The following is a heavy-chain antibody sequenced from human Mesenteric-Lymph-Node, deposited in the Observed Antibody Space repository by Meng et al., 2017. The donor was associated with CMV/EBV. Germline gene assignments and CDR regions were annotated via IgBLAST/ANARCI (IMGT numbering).Heavy chain of an antibody. CDR3: AKLYDSSGYFWGY. V-gene: IGHV3-23*01. CDR2: IRSSGGGT. D-gene: IGHD3-22*01. Sequence: CAASGFTFSSYAMSWVRQAPGKGLEWVSAIRSSGGGTYYADSVKGRFTISRDNSKNTLYLQMNSLRAEDTAVYYCAKLYDSSGYFWGYWGQGTLVTVSS. J-gene: IGHJ4*02. CDR1: GFTFSSYA.